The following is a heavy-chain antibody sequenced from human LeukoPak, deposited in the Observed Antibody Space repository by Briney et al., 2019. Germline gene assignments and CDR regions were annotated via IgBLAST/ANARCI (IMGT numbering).Heavy chain of an antibody. J-gene: IGHJ4*02. CDR3: ARYDYDFWSGYYAGY. D-gene: IGHD3-3*01. Sequence: PSETLSLTCAVSGGSISSGGYSWSWIRQPPGKGLEWIGYIYHSGSTYYNPSLKSRVTISVDRSKNQFSLKLSSVTAADTAVYYCARYDYDFWSGYYAGYWGQGTLVTVSS. V-gene: IGHV4-30-2*01. CDR1: GGSISSGGYS. CDR2: IYHSGST.